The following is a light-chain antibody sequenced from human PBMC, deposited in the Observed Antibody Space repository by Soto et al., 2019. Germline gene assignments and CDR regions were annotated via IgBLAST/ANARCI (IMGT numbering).Light chain of an antibody. J-gene: IGKJ3*01. CDR1: QSVSSN. CDR3: HQYNNWPPFT. V-gene: IGKV3-15*01. CDR2: GAS. Sequence: EIVLTQSPATLSVSPGERATLSCRASQSVSSNLAWYQQKPGQAPRLVMHGASTRATGIPARFSGSGSGTEFPLTISSLQSEDFAVYYCHQYNNWPPFTFGPGTKVDIK.